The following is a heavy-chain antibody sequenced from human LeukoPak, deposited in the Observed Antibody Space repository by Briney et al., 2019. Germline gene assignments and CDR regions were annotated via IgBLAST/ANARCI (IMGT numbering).Heavy chain of an antibody. CDR2: ISGSGGST. D-gene: IGHD2-15*01. Sequence: GGSLRLSCAASGFTFSSYAMSWVRQAPGKGLEWVSAISGSGGSTYYADSVKGRFTISRDNSKNTLYLQMNSLRAEDTAVYYCAREGDCSGGSCEGLDYWGQGTLVTVSS. V-gene: IGHV3-23*01. CDR3: AREGDCSGGSCEGLDY. CDR1: GFTFSSYA. J-gene: IGHJ4*02.